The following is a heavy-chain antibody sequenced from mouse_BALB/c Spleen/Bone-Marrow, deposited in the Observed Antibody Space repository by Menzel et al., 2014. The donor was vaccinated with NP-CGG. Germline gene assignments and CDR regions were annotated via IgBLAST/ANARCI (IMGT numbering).Heavy chain of an antibody. J-gene: IGHJ2*01. V-gene: IGHV1-54*01. CDR2: INPGSGST. CDR3: ARYDGYFDY. Sequence: QVHVEQSGAELVRPGTSVKVSCKASGYAFTDYLMEWLKQRPGQGLEWIGVINPGSGSTNYNEKFKDKATLTADKSSSTAYMQLSSLTSDDSAVYFCARYDGYFDYWGQGTILTVSS. D-gene: IGHD2-3*01. CDR1: GYAFTDYL.